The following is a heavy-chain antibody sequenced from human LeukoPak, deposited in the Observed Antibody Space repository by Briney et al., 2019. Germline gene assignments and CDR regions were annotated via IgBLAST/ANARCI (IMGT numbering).Heavy chain of an antibody. V-gene: IGHV3-48*01. D-gene: IGHD6-19*01. Sequence: QPGGSLRLSCAASGFTFSSYSMNWVRQAPGKGLEWVSYISSSSSTIYYADSVKGRFTISRDNAKNSLYLQMNSLRAADTAVYYCASSADSSGWYGSYYYYYMDVWGKETTVTVSS. CDR2: ISSSSSTI. J-gene: IGHJ6*03. CDR1: GFTFSSYS. CDR3: ASSADSSGWYGSYYYYYMDV.